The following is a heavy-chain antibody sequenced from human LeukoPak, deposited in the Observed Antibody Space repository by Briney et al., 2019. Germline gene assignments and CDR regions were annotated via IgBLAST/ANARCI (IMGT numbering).Heavy chain of an antibody. Sequence: GGSLRLSCAASGFTFSDYYMSWIRQAPGKGLEWVSYISSSGTTIYYADSAKGRFTISRDNAKNSLYLQMNSLRAEDTAVYYCARRRDSGSLQHFDYWGQGTLVTVSS. CDR2: ISSSGTTI. CDR3: ARRRDSGSLQHFDY. CDR1: GFTFSDYY. J-gene: IGHJ4*02. V-gene: IGHV3-11*01. D-gene: IGHD1-26*01.